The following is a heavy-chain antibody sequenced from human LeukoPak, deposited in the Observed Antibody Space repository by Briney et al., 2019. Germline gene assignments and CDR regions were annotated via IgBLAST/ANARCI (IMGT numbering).Heavy chain of an antibody. CDR3: ARVSCSGGSCLDY. CDR1: GFTFSRYS. CDR2: ITSSNYI. Sequence: GGSLRLSCTAPGFTFSRYSLNWGRQAPGKGLEWVSSITSSNYIYYADSVKGRFTISRDNDKNSLYLQMNSLRAEDTAVYYCARVSCSGGSCLDYWGQGTLVTVSS. V-gene: IGHV3-21*01. J-gene: IGHJ4*02. D-gene: IGHD2-15*01.